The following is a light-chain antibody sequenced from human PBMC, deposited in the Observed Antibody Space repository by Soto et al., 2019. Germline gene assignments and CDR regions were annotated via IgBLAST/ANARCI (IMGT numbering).Light chain of an antibody. Sequence: DIQMTXSXXXXSASVGDXVTITCRASQSISSWLAWYQQKPGKAPKLLIYDASSLESGVPSRFSGSGSGTEFTLTISSLQPDDFATYYCQQYNSYSTFGGGTKVEIK. V-gene: IGKV1-5*01. CDR3: QQYNSYST. CDR1: QSISSW. J-gene: IGKJ4*01. CDR2: DAS.